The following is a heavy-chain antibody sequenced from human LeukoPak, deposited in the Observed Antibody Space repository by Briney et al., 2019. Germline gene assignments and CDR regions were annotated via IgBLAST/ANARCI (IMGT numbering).Heavy chain of an antibody. CDR1: GGSISSSSYS. CDR2: IYYSGST. J-gene: IGHJ4*02. D-gene: IGHD5-24*01. V-gene: IGHV4-39*01. CDR3: ARGWRDGYNFFYFDY. Sequence: PSETLSLTCIVSGGSISSSSYSWGWIRQPPGKGLEWIGSIYYSGSTYYNPSLKSRVTISVDTSKNQFSLKLSSVTAADTAVYYCARGWRDGYNFFYFDYWGQGTLVTVSS.